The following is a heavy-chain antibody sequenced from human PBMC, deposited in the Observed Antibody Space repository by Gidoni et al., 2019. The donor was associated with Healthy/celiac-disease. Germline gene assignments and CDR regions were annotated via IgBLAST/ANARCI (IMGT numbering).Heavy chain of an antibody. CDR3: ARVIGDYDFDY. CDR1: GGPNRSGDYY. J-gene: IGHJ4*02. Sequence: QVQLQESGPGMGEPSQTLGPTCNDSGGPNRSGDYYWSWIRQPPGKGLEWSGYIYYSGSTYYNPSLKSRVTISVDTSKNQFSLKLSSVTAADTAVYYCARVIGDYDFDYWGQGTLVTVSS. D-gene: IGHD4-17*01. V-gene: IGHV4-30-4*01. CDR2: IYYSGST.